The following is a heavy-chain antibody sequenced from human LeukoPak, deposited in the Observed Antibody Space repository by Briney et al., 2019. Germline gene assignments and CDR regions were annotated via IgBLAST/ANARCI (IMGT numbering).Heavy chain of an antibody. J-gene: IGHJ4*02. Sequence: HPGGSLRLSCAASGFTFSDSAMHWVRQASGKGLEWLGRIRTRAKNNATAFGASVKGRFIISRDDSRNTAYLQMNSLKTEDTAVYYCAGDYNSLTGLNYWGQGTLVTVSS. CDR2: IRTRAKNNAT. D-gene: IGHD3-9*01. V-gene: IGHV3-73*01. CDR3: AGDYNSLTGLNY. CDR1: GFTFSDSA.